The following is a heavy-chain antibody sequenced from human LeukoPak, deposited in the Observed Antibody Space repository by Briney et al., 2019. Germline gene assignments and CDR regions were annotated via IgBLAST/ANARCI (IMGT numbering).Heavy chain of an antibody. CDR2: ISSSSSYI. J-gene: IGHJ1*01. Sequence: GGSLRLSCAASGFTLSSYSMNWVRQAPGKGLEWVSSISSSSSYIYYADSVKGRFTISRDNAKNSLYLQMNSLRAEDTAVYYCARELVTATAEYFQHWGQGTLVTVSS. D-gene: IGHD2-21*02. CDR1: GFTLSSYS. V-gene: IGHV3-21*01. CDR3: ARELVTATAEYFQH.